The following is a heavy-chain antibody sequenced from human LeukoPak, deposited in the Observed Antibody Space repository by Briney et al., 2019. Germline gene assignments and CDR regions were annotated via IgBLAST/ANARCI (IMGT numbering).Heavy chain of an antibody. Sequence: ASVKVSCKASGYTFTGYYMHWVRQAPGQGLEWMGWINPNSGGTNYAQKFQGRVTMTTDTSTSTACMELRSLRSDDTAVYYCARDSRDSITDYWGRGTLVTVSS. D-gene: IGHD5-12*01. CDR3: ARDSRDSITDY. CDR1: GYTFTGYY. V-gene: IGHV1-2*02. J-gene: IGHJ4*02. CDR2: INPNSGGT.